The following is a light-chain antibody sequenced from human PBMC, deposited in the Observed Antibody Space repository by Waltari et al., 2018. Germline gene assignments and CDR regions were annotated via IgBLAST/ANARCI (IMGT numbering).Light chain of an antibody. CDR1: SSDVGRHNL. CDR3: CSYAGIGTLYV. Sequence: QSALTQPASVSGSPGQSITISCTGTSSDVGRHNLLSWYQQHPGKPPKLMIYEGSKRPSGVSNRFSGSKSGNTASLTISGLQAEDEADYYCCSYAGIGTLYVFGTGTKVTVL. CDR2: EGS. J-gene: IGLJ1*01. V-gene: IGLV2-23*01.